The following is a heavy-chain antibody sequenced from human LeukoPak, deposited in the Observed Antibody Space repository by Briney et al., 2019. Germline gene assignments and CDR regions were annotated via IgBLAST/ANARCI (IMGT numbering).Heavy chain of an antibody. CDR3: ARDRALGSGKYYFDY. D-gene: IGHD3-16*01. Sequence: SGTLSLTCAVSGGSISSSNWWSWVRQPPGKGLEWIGEIYYSGSTNNNPSLKSRITISVDKSKNQFSLKLASVTAADTAVYFCARDRALGSGKYYFDYWGQGTLVTVSS. J-gene: IGHJ4*02. CDR2: IYYSGST. CDR1: GGSISSSNW. V-gene: IGHV4-4*02.